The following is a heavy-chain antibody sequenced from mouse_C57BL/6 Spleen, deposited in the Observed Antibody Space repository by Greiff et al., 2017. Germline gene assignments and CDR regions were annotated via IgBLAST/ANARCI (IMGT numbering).Heavy chain of an antibody. J-gene: IGHJ2*01. CDR2: INPYNGGT. CDR3: AREGGIYDGYYIDY. Sequence: VQLQQSGPVLVKPGASVKMSCKASGYTFTDYYMNWVKQSHGKSLEWIGVINPYNGGTSYNQKFKGKATLTVDKSSSTAYMERNSLTSEDSAVYYCAREGGIYDGYYIDYWGKGTTLTVSS. D-gene: IGHD2-3*01. CDR1: GYTFTDYY. V-gene: IGHV1-19*01.